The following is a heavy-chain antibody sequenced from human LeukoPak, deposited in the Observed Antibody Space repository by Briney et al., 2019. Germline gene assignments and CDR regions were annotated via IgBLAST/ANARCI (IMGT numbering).Heavy chain of an antibody. J-gene: IGHJ6*02. V-gene: IGHV4-39*07. Sequence: PSETLSLTCTVSGGSISSSSYYWGWIRQPPGKGLEWIGSIYHSGSTYYNPSLKSRVTISVDRSKNQFSLKLSSVTAADTAVYYCARAGTMTPDYYYGMDVWGQGTTVTVSS. D-gene: IGHD3-22*01. CDR1: GGSISSSSYY. CDR3: ARAGTMTPDYYYGMDV. CDR2: IYHSGST.